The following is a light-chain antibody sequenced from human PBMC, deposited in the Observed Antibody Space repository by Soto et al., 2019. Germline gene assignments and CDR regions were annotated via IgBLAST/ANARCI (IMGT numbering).Light chain of an antibody. Sequence: SVLTQPASVSGSPGQSITISCTGTSSDVGGYKFVSWYQQHPGKAPKLMIYEVSNRPSGVSSRFSGSKSGNTASLTISGLQAEDEADYYCGSYTGSIYVFGTATKVTV. CDR2: EVS. CDR1: SSDVGGYKF. V-gene: IGLV2-14*01. CDR3: GSYTGSIYV. J-gene: IGLJ1*01.